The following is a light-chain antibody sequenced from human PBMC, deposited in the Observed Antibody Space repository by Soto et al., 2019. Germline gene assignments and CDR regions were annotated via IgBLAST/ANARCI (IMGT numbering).Light chain of an antibody. V-gene: IGKV3-20*01. J-gene: IGKJ3*01. Sequence: EIVLTQSPGTLSLSPGERATLSCRASQSVSSSYLAWYQQKPGQAPRLLIYGAFSRATGIPDWFSGSGSGTDFTLTLSRLEPEDFPVYYCQQYGSSPFTFGPGTKVDIK. CDR3: QQYGSSPFT. CDR2: GAF. CDR1: QSVSSSY.